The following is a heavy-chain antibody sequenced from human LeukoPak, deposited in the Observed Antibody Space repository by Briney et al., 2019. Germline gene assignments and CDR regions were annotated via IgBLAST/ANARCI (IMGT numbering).Heavy chain of an antibody. CDR2: ISSNCSTI. J-gene: IGHJ4*02. Sequence: GGSLRLSCAASGFTFSSYEMNWVRKAPGKGLEWVSNISSNCSTIYYADSVKGRFTISRDNSKNTLYLQMNSLRAGDTAVYYCARVFSASYYDSSGYLYYWGQGTLVTVSS. CDR3: ARVFSASYYDSSGYLYY. D-gene: IGHD3-22*01. CDR1: GFTFSSYE. V-gene: IGHV3-48*03.